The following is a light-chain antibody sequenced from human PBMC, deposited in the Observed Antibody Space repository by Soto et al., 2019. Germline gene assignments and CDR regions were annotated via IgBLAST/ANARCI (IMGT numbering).Light chain of an antibody. CDR3: SSYTSSSTLVV. CDR2: EVS. J-gene: IGLJ2*01. V-gene: IGLV2-14*01. CDR1: SSDVAVYKY. Sequence: QSGLTQPASVSGSPGQSITISCTGTSSDVAVYKYVSWYQQHPGKAPKVIIYEVSSRPSGVSNRFSGSKSGSTASLTISGLQAEDEADYYCSSYTSSSTLVVFGGGTKL.